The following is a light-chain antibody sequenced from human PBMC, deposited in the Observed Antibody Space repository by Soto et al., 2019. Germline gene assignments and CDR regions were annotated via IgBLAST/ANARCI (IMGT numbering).Light chain of an antibody. CDR2: AAS. J-gene: IGKJ1*01. V-gene: IGKV1-27*01. CDR1: QGISNY. CDR3: QKYNSAPWT. Sequence: DIQMTQSPSSLSASVGDRVTITCRASQGISNYLAWYQQKPGKVPKLLIYAASTLQSGVPTRFRGSGSGTVFTLTISILQPEDVATYYCQKYNSAPWTFGQGNKVEIK.